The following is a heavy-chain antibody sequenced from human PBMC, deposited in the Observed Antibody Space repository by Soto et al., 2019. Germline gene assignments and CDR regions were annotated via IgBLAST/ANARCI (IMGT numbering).Heavy chain of an antibody. D-gene: IGHD3-10*01. CDR1: GGSISSSSYY. Sequence: SETLSLTCTVSGGSISSSSYYWGWIRQPPGKGLEWIGSIYYSGSTYYNPSLKSRVTISVDTSKNQFSLKLSSVTAADTAVYSCARTHGDNAYYYYGMDVWGQGTTVTVSS. V-gene: IGHV4-39*01. J-gene: IGHJ6*02. CDR2: IYYSGST. CDR3: ARTHGDNAYYYYGMDV.